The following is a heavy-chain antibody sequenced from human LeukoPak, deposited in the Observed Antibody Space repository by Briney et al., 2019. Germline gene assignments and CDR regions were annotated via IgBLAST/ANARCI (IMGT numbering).Heavy chain of an antibody. CDR2: IKSKTDGGTT. CDR3: TTGGIYDYRSDAFDI. J-gene: IGHJ3*02. CDR1: GFTFSNAW. V-gene: IGHV3-15*01. Sequence: GGSLRLSCAASGFTFSNAWMGWVRQAPGKGLEWVGRIKSKTDGGTTDYAAPVKGRFTIPRDDSKNTLYLQMNSLKTEDTAVYYCTTGGIYDYRSDAFDIWGQGTMVTVSS. D-gene: IGHD5/OR15-5a*01.